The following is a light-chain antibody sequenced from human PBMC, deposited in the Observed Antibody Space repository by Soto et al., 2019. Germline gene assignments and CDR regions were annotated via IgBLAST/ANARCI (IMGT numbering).Light chain of an antibody. V-gene: IGLV2-14*01. Sequence: QSALTQPASVSGSPGQSITISCTGTSSDVGGYNYVSWYQQHPGKAPKLMIYEVSNRPSGVSNRFSGSKSGNTASLTISWLQAEDEADYYCSSYTSISTLVFGGGTKLTVL. CDR3: SSYTSISTLV. CDR2: EVS. CDR1: SSDVGGYNY. J-gene: IGLJ2*01.